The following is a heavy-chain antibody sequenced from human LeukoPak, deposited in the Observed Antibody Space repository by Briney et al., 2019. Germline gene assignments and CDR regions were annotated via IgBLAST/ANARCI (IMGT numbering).Heavy chain of an antibody. D-gene: IGHD4-17*01. V-gene: IGHV3-23*01. J-gene: IGHJ4*02. Sequence: GGSPRLSCAASGFTFTTYAMNWVRQAPGKGLEWVSGILDSGGGTYYADSVKGRFTISRDNSKNTLYLQMDSLRGEDTAIYYCAKEPAYGKFDSWGQGTLVTVSS. CDR2: ILDSGGGT. CDR1: GFTFTTYA. CDR3: AKEPAYGKFDS.